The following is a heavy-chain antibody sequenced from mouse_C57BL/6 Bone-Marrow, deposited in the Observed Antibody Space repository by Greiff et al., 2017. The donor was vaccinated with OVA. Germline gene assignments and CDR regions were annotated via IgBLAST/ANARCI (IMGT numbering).Heavy chain of an antibody. CDR2: IYPGGGYT. J-gene: IGHJ2*01. D-gene: IGHD4-1*01. CDR3: ARLSGNRGPDY. Sequence: QVTLKVSGAELVRPGTSVKMSCKASGYTFTNYWIGWAKQRPGHGLEWIGDIYPGGGYTNYNEKFKGKATLTADKSSSTAYMQFSSLTSEDSAIYYCARLSGNRGPDYWGQGTTLTVSS. CDR1: GYTFTNYW. V-gene: IGHV1-63*01.